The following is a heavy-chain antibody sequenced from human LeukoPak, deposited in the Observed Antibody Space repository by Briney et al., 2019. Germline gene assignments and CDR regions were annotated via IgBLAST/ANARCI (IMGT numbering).Heavy chain of an antibody. CDR1: GFTFSSYA. Sequence: GRSLRLSCAASGFTFSSYAMHWVSQAPGKGLEWVAVISYDGSNKYYADSVKGRFTSSRDNSKNTLYLQMNSLRAEDTAVYYCARALIVVVPAAMALDPWGQGTLVTVSS. D-gene: IGHD2-2*01. V-gene: IGHV3-30*04. CDR2: ISYDGSNK. CDR3: ARALIVVVPAAMALDP. J-gene: IGHJ5*02.